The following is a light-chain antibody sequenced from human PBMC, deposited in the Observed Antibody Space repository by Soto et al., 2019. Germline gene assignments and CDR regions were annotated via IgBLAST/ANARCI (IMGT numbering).Light chain of an antibody. CDR2: EVN. Sequence: QSVLTQPPSASGSPGQSVTISCTGTSSDIGGYNSVSWYQQHPGKAPRLMIYEVNKRPSGVPDRFSGSKSGYTASLTVSGLQTEDEAFYYCSSSAGIYHYLVFGGGTQLNVL. CDR1: SSDIGGYNS. V-gene: IGLV2-8*01. CDR3: SSSAGIYHYLV. J-gene: IGLJ3*02.